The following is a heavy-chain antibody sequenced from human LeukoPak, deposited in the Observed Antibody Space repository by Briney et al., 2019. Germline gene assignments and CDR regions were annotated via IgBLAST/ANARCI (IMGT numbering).Heavy chain of an antibody. V-gene: IGHV4-59*08. CDR2: IYYSGST. Sequence: KSSETLSLTCTVSGGSISSYYWSWIRQPPGKGLEWIGYIYYSGSTYYNPSLKSRVTISVDTSKNQFSLKLSSVTAADTAVYYCARRLSPDAFDTWGQGTMVTVSS. CDR3: ARRLSPDAFDT. J-gene: IGHJ3*02. CDR1: GGSISSYY. D-gene: IGHD2/OR15-2a*01.